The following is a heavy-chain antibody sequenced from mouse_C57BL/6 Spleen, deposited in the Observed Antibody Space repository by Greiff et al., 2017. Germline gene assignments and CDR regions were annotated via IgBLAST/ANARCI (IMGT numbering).Heavy chain of an antibody. J-gene: IGHJ1*03. V-gene: IGHV14-2*01. CDR1: GFNIKDYY. CDR3: ALAVVATDWYFDV. CDR2: IDPEDGET. D-gene: IGHD1-1*01. Sequence: EVKLMESGAELVKPGASVKLSCTASGFNIKDYYMHWVKQRTEQGLEWIGRIDPEDGETKYAPKFQGKATITADTSSNTAYLQLSSLTSEDTAVYYCALAVVATDWYFDVWGTGTTVTVSS.